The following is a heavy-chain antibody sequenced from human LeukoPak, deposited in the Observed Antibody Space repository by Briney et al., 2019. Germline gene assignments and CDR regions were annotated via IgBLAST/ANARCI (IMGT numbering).Heavy chain of an antibody. Sequence: ASVKVSCKASGYTFTSYDINWVRQATGQGLEWMGWMNPNSGNTGYAQKFQGRVTMTRNTSISTAYMELSSLRSEDTAVYYCARDRHDPWYSSSWHYGMDVWGQGTTVTVSS. CDR3: ARDRHDPWYSSSWHYGMDV. J-gene: IGHJ6*02. CDR2: MNPNSGNT. V-gene: IGHV1-8*01. CDR1: GYTFTSYD. D-gene: IGHD6-13*01.